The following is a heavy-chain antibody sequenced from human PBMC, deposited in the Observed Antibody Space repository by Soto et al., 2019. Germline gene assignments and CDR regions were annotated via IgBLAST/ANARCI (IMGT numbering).Heavy chain of an antibody. CDR1: GYMFIAYG. Sequence: VQMMQSGAEVKKPGASVKVSCKASGYMFIAYGIAWVRQAPGQGLEWMGWISAYNGKTNNAQKFQGIVTMTTDTSTSTAYMEMRSLRSEDTAVYYCARGVPRGNSGCDGGWFDPWGEGTLISVSS. CDR3: ARGVPRGNSGCDGGWFDP. CDR2: ISAYNGKT. J-gene: IGHJ5*01. V-gene: IGHV1-18*01. D-gene: IGHD5-12*01.